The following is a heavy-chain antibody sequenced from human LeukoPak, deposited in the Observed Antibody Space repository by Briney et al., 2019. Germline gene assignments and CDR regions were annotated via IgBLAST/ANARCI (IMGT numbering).Heavy chain of an antibody. CDR1: GFTFSTYG. D-gene: IGHD3-9*01. CDR2: ISGSGGST. Sequence: GGSLRLSCVASGFTFSTYGMSWVRQAPGKGLEWVSAISGSGGSTYYADSVKGRFTISRDNSKNTLYLQMNSLRAEDTAVYYCAKDGGGYYDILTGYYPRLYYMDVWGKGTTVTISS. V-gene: IGHV3-23*01. CDR3: AKDGGGYYDILTGYYPRLYYMDV. J-gene: IGHJ6*03.